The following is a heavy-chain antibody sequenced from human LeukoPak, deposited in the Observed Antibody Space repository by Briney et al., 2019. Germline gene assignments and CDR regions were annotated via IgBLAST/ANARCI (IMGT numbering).Heavy chain of an antibody. CDR3: ARGPASGSDFAWFDP. D-gene: IGHD3-10*01. J-gene: IGHJ5*02. CDR2: INHSGST. Sequence: SETLSLTCAVYGGSLSNYYRSWIRQPPGKGLEWIGEINHSGSTKFNPSLKSRVTILVAMSKSQFSLELRSVTAADTAVYYCARGPASGSDFAWFDPWGQGTLVTVSS. V-gene: IGHV4-34*01. CDR1: GGSLSNYY.